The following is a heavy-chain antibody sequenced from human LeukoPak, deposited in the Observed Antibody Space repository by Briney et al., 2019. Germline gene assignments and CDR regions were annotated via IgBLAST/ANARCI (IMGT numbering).Heavy chain of an antibody. Sequence: SETLSLTCAVYGGSFSGYYWSWIRQPPGKGLEWIGEINHSGSTNYNPSLKSRVTISVDTSKNQFSLKLSSATAADTAVYYCARQPPGYSYGYASYYFDYWAREPWSPSPQ. CDR1: GGSFSGYY. CDR2: INHSGST. D-gene: IGHD5-18*01. J-gene: IGHJ4*02. V-gene: IGHV4-34*01. CDR3: ARQPPGYSYGYASYYFDY.